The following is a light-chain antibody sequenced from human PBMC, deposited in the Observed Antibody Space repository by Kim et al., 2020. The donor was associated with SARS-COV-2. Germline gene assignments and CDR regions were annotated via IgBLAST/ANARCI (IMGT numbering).Light chain of an antibody. CDR1: QSVNNN. CDR3: QQYYIWYT. CDR2: GAF. Sequence: LSVSPGESATLSCRASQSVNNNLASYQQKPGQAPRLLIHGAFTRATGIPARFSGSGSGTEFTLTISSLQSEDFAVYYCQQYYIWYTFGQGTKLEI. V-gene: IGKV3-15*01. J-gene: IGKJ2*01.